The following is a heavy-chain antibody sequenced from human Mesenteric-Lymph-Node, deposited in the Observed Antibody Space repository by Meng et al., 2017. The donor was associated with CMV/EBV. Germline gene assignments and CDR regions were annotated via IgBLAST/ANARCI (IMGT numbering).Heavy chain of an antibody. CDR2: ISGSGGST. CDR1: GFTFSSYA. D-gene: IGHD3-3*01. CDR3: ASPTYYDFWSGPTGDY. Sequence: GESLKISCAASGFTFSSYAMSWVRQAPGKGLEWVSAISGSGGSTYYTDSVKGRFTISRDNSKNTLYLQMNSLRAEDTAVYYCASPTYYDFWSGPTGDYWGQGTLVTVSS. V-gene: IGHV3-23*01. J-gene: IGHJ4*02.